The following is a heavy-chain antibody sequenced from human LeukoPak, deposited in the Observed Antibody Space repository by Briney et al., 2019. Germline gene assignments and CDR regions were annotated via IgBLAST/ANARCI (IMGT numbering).Heavy chain of an antibody. Sequence: GASVKVSCKASGYDFINYGISWVRQAPGQGLEWMGWRSIYNGNTDYKLQGRVTMTTDTSTSTAYMEVRSLRSDDTAVYYCARGGPFPSGSSSREYYLDYWGQGTLVTV. CDR1: GYDFINYG. V-gene: IGHV1-18*01. D-gene: IGHD6-6*01. J-gene: IGHJ4*02. CDR3: ARGGPFPSGSSSREYYLDY. CDR2: RSIYNGNT.